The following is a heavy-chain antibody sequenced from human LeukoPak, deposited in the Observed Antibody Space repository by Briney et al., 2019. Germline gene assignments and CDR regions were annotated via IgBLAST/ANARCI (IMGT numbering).Heavy chain of an antibody. CDR2: IRNKAYGGTT. CDR1: GFTFGDYA. J-gene: IGHJ4*02. CDR3: TPTTVTTRTIDF. V-gene: IGHV3-49*04. D-gene: IGHD4-17*01. Sequence: PGGSLRLSCTASGFTFGDYAMSWVRQAPGKGLEWVGFIRNKAYGGTTEYAASVKGRSTISRDDSKSIAYLQMNSLKMEDTAVYYCTPTTVTTRTIDFWGQGTLVTVSS.